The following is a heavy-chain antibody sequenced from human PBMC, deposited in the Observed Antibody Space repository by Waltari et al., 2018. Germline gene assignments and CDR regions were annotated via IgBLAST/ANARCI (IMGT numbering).Heavy chain of an antibody. J-gene: IGHJ4*02. CDR1: GYSFSTYW. CDR2: IHPGESHI. V-gene: IGHV5-51*01. Sequence: EVQLVQSGAEVKKPGESLKISCKGSGYSFSTYWINWVRQWPGQGLEWMVIIHPGESHIRYSPSFQGLVTFSADTSISTAYLQWDSLKASDTAMYYCARTPHCSGGSCLDYWGQGTLVTVSS. CDR3: ARTPHCSGGSCLDY. D-gene: IGHD2-15*01.